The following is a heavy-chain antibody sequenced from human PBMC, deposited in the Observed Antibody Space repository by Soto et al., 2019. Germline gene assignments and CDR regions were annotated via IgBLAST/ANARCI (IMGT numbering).Heavy chain of an antibody. CDR1: GGTFSSYT. CDR3: ARTIDYGTTHDAFDI. D-gene: IGHD4-17*01. Sequence: QVQLVQSGAEVKKPGSSVKVSCKASGGTFSSYTISWVRQAPGQGLEWMGRIIPILGIANYAQKFQGRVTITADKSTSTAYMELSSRRSEDTAVYYCARTIDYGTTHDAFDIWGQGTMVTVSS. CDR2: IIPILGIA. J-gene: IGHJ3*02. V-gene: IGHV1-69*02.